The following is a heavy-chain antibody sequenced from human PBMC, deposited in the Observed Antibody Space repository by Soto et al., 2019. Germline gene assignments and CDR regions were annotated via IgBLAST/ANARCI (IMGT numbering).Heavy chain of an antibody. Sequence: QVQXQESGPGLVKPSETLSLTCTXSXXXXXXXXXXXXXXXXXPGXGLEWIGYIYYSGSTNYNPSLKSRVTISVDTSKNQXSLKLSSVXXXXXXVXXXXXXXXXXXXXXDPWXQGTLVTVSS. CDR3: XXXXXXXXXXXDP. CDR1: XXXXXXXXXX. J-gene: IGHJ5*02. V-gene: IGHV4-61*01. CDR2: IYYSGST.